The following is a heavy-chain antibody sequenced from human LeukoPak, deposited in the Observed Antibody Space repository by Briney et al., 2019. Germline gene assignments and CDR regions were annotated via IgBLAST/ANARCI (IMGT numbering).Heavy chain of an antibody. J-gene: IGHJ3*02. V-gene: IGHV1-8*01. CDR3: ATRYYYDSSGQDDAFDI. CDR1: GYTFTSYD. CDR2: MNPNSGNT. Sequence: ASVKVSCKASGYTFTSYDINWVRQATGQGLEWMGWMNPNSGNTGYAQKFQGRVTMTRNTSISTAYMELSSLRSEDTAVYYCATRYYYDSSGQDDAFDIWGQGTMVTVSS. D-gene: IGHD3-22*01.